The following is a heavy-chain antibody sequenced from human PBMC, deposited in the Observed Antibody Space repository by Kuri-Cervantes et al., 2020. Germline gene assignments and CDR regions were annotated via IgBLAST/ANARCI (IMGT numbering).Heavy chain of an antibody. D-gene: IGHD3-16*01. CDR3: TNPGGFGPPSDY. V-gene: IGHV3-23*01. Sequence: GGSLRLSCAASGFTSSNFGMSWVRQAPGKGLEWVASIRASGDGTFYADSVKGRFTISRDNSKNTMYLHMNSLRAEDTAVYYCTNPGGFGPPSDYWGQGTLVTVSS. CDR1: GFTSSNFG. CDR2: IRASGDGT. J-gene: IGHJ4*02.